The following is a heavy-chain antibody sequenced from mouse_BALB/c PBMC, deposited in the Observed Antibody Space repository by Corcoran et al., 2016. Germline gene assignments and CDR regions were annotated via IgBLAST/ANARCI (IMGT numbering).Heavy chain of an antibody. J-gene: IGHJ2*01. CDR3: ARNGYDDDGYYFDY. D-gene: IGHD2-2*01. CDR2: ILPGSGST. CDR1: GYTFSSYW. V-gene: IGHV1-9*01. Sequence: QVQLQQSGAELMKPGASVKISCKATGYTFSSYWIEWVKQRPGHGLEWIGEILPGSGSTNYNEKFKGKATFTADTSSNTAYMQLSSLTSEDSAVDYCARNGYDDDGYYFDYWGQGTTLTVSS.